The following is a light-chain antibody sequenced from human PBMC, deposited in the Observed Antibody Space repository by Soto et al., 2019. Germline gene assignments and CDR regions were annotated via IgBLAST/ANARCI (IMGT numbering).Light chain of an antibody. CDR2: DAS. Sequence: DIQMTQSPSTLSASVGDRVTITCRASQSISSWLAWYQQKPGKAPKLLIYDASSLESRVPSRFSGSGSVTEFTLTISSLQPDDFATYYCQQYNSYRYTFGQGTKLEIK. CDR3: QQYNSYRYT. V-gene: IGKV1-5*01. CDR1: QSISSW. J-gene: IGKJ2*01.